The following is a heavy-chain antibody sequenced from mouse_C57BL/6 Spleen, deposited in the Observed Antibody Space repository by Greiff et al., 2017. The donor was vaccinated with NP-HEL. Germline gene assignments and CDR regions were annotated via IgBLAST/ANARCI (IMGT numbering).Heavy chain of an antibody. CDR3: ARARVYYHGSSSYWYFDV. D-gene: IGHD1-1*01. CDR1: GYTFTSYW. J-gene: IGHJ1*03. V-gene: IGHV1-55*01. Sequence: QVQLQQPGAELVKPGASVKMSCKASGYTFTSYWITWVKQRPGQGLEWIGDIYPGSGSTNYNEKFKSKATLTVDTSSSTSYMQLSSLTSEDSAVYDCARARVYYHGSSSYWYFDVWGTGTTVTVSS. CDR2: IYPGSGST.